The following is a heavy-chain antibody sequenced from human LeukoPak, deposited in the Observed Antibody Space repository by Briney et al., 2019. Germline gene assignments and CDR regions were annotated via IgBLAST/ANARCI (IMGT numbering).Heavy chain of an antibody. J-gene: IGHJ4*02. D-gene: IGHD2-21*02. CDR1: GFTFSSYG. CDR3: VTSEHIVVVTAMVFDY. V-gene: IGHV3-30*02. Sequence: GGSLRLSCAASGFTFSSYGMHWVRQAPGKGLEWVAFIRYDGSNKYYADSVKGRFTISRDNSKNTLYLQMNSLRAEDTAVYYCVTSEHIVVVTAMVFDYWGQGTLVTVSS. CDR2: IRYDGSNK.